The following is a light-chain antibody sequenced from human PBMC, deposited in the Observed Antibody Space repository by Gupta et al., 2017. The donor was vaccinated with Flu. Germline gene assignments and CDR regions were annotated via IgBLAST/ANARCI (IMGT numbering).Light chain of an antibody. CDR1: QIVSDY. V-gene: IGKV1-39*01. J-gene: IGKJ1*01. Sequence: DILLTQSPSSLSASIGDSVTITCRASQIVSDYLNWYQVKPGRAPKLLIYAVSKLQRGVPSRFGGSGSGTDFALTISRLQPDDFATYYCQQSVNTPRTFGQGTKVEVK. CDR3: QQSVNTPRT. CDR2: AVS.